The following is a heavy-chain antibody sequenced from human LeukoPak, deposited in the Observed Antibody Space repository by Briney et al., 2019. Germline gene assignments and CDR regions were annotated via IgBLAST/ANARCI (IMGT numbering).Heavy chain of an antibody. Sequence: SETLSLTCAVYGGSFSGYYWSWIRQPPGKGLEWIGEINHSGSTNYNPSLKSRVTISVDTSKNQFSLKLSSVTAADTAVYYCARRVGHWSRDWFDPWGQGTLVTVSS. CDR3: ARRVGHWSRDWFDP. CDR1: GGSFSGYY. D-gene: IGHD2-15*01. J-gene: IGHJ5*02. V-gene: IGHV4-34*01. CDR2: INHSGST.